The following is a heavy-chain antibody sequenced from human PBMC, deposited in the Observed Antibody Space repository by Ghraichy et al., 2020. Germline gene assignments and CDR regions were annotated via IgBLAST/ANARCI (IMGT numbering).Heavy chain of an antibody. CDR3: ARDISPPYGLDV. D-gene: IGHD3-3*02. CDR1: DFTVGSHY. V-gene: IGHV3-53*04. Sequence: GGSLRLSCEASDFTVGSHYMSWVRPTPGKGLEWVSVISGGGATFYADSVKGRFTISRHNSKNTLYLQLSSLRTDDTAVYYCARDISPPYGLDVWGQGTTVTVSS. J-gene: IGHJ6*02. CDR2: ISGGGAT.